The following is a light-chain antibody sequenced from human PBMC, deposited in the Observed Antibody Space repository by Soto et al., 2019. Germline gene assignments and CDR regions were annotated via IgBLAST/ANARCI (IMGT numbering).Light chain of an antibody. CDR1: QNVRYN. CDR3: HQYSDHMYT. V-gene: IGKV3-15*01. J-gene: IGKJ2*01. Sequence: EIVMTQSPGTLAVSLGETATLSCRTSQNVRYNLAWYQQRPGQSPRLLIYDVSTRATGIPARFSDSGSATEFTLTISSLQSEDFAKYYCHQYSDHMYTFGQGTKLVIK. CDR2: DVS.